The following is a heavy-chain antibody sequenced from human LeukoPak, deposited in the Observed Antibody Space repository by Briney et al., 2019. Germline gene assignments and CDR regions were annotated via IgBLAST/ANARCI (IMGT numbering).Heavy chain of an antibody. Sequence: PGGSLRLSCAASRFTVSSSYMSWVRQAPGKGLGWVSIIYSGTTTYYADSVKGRFTISRDNSKNTLYLQMSSLRAEDTAVYYCVRVASRAFDYWGQGTLVTVSS. J-gene: IGHJ4*02. V-gene: IGHV3-66*01. CDR1: RFTVSSSY. CDR3: VRVASRAFDY. CDR2: IYSGTTT.